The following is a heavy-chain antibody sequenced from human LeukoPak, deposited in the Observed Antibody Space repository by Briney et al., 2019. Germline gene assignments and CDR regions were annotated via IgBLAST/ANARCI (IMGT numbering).Heavy chain of an antibody. CDR1: GGSISSGDYY. D-gene: IGHD2-15*01. CDR3: ARGYCSGGSCYGGDWFDP. Sequence: SQTLSLTCTVSGGSISSGDYYRSWIRQPPGKGLEWIGYIYYSGSTYYNPSLKSRVTISVDTSKNQFSLKLSSVTAADTAVYYCARGYCSGGSCYGGDWFDPWGQGTLVTVSS. CDR2: IYYSGST. J-gene: IGHJ5*02. V-gene: IGHV4-30-4*01.